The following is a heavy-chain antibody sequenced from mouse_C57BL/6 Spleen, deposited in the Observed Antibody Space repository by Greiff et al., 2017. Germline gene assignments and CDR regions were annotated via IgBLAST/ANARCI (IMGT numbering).Heavy chain of an antibody. CDR1: GYTFTSYW. V-gene: IGHV1-52*01. CDR2: IDPSDSET. Sequence: VQLQQPGAELVRPGSSVKLSCKASGYTFTSYWMHWVKQRPIQGLEWIGNIDPSDSETHYNQKFKDKATLTVDKSSSTAYMQLSSLTSEDSAVYYCAIYVDYGKYVDSWGQGTTLTVSS. D-gene: IGHD1-1*01. J-gene: IGHJ2*01. CDR3: AIYVDYGKYVDS.